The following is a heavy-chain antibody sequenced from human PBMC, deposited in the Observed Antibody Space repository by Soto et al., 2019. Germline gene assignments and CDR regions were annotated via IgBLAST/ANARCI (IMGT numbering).Heavy chain of an antibody. CDR3: ARGYSSSWAYYFDY. CDR2: IIPIFGTA. V-gene: IGHV1-69*12. J-gene: IGHJ4*02. D-gene: IGHD6-13*01. Sequence: QVQLVQSGAEVKKPGSSVKVSCKASGGTFSSYAISWVRQAPGQVLEWMGGIIPIFGTANYAQKFQGRVTITADDSTSTAYMELSSLRSEDTAVYYCARGYSSSWAYYFDYWGQGTLVTVSS. CDR1: GGTFSSYA.